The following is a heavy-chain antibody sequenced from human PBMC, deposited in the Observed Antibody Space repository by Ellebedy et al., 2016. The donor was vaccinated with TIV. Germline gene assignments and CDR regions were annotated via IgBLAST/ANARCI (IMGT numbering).Heavy chain of an antibody. Sequence: GESLKISCAASVFTFSSYAMRWVRQAPGKGLEWVSTITDSGGRTFYADSVKCRFTISSDNSKNTLFLQMNSLRADDTALYYCTNGGLSNSPRHYFDSWGQGTLVTVSS. D-gene: IGHD5/OR15-5a*01. V-gene: IGHV3-23*01. CDR1: VFTFSSYA. CDR3: TNGGLSNSPRHYFDS. J-gene: IGHJ4*02. CDR2: ITDSGGRT.